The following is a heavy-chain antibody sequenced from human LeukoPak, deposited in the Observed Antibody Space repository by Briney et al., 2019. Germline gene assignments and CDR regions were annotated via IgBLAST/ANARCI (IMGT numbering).Heavy chain of an antibody. CDR3: ARDSGTTGEVKFDP. V-gene: IGHV4-4*07. D-gene: IGHD3-10*01. J-gene: IGHJ5*02. Sequence: SETLSLTCAVYGGSFSGYYWSWIRQPAGKGLEWIGRIYVTESTTYNPSLKSRVTISIDTSKNQFSLKLTSVTAADTAVYYCARDSGTTGEVKFDPWGQGTLVTVSS. CDR2: IYVTEST. CDR1: GGSFSGYY.